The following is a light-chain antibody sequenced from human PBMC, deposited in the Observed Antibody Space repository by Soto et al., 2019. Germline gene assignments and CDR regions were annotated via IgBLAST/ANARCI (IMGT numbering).Light chain of an antibody. CDR2: DAS. V-gene: IGKV1-33*01. J-gene: IGKJ4*01. Sequence: IQLLQSPYSLSDSVGDRVTLWCQASQDISNYLNWYQKQPGKAPKLLIYDASKLKIGVPSRFRGSGSGTDFSLTITSLQPEDIGTYYCQQYDNLPSVGGGTKVDI. CDR3: QQYDNLPS. CDR1: QDISNY.